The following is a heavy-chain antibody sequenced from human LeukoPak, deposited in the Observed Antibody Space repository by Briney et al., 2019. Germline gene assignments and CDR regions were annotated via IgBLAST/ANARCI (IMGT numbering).Heavy chain of an antibody. CDR2: IKSKTDGGTT. CDR3: TTAMMWEFSFAY. Sequence: GGSLRLSCAASGFTFSNVWMSWVRQAPGKGLDWVGRIKSKTDGGTTDYAAPVNGRFTISRDDSKNTLYPQMNSLKTEDTAVYYCTTAMMWEFSFAYWGQGTLVTVSS. V-gene: IGHV3-15*01. D-gene: IGHD1-26*01. CDR1: GFTFSNVW. J-gene: IGHJ4*02.